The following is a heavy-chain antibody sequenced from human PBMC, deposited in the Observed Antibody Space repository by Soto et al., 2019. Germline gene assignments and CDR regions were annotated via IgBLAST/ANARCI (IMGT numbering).Heavy chain of an antibody. Sequence: GASVKVSCKASGGTFSSYAISWVRQAPGQGLEWMGGIIPIFGTANYAQKFQGRVTITADESTSTAYMELSSLRSEDTAVYYCARGLNYYDSSGYFNWFDPWGQGTLVTVSS. V-gene: IGHV1-69*13. CDR1: GGTFSSYA. J-gene: IGHJ5*02. CDR2: IIPIFGTA. D-gene: IGHD3-22*01. CDR3: ARGLNYYDSSGYFNWFDP.